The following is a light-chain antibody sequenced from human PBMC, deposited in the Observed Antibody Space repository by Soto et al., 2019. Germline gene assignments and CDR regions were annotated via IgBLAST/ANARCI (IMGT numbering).Light chain of an antibody. J-gene: IGLJ2*01. V-gene: IGLV2-14*01. CDR3: SSYTTSLIVI. CDR2: DVS. CDR1: NSDVGAYNY. Sequence: QSALTQPASASGSPGQSITISCTGTNSDVGAYNYVSWFQQHPGKAPKLMIYDVSDRPSGVSDRFSGSKSGNTASLTISGLQAEDEADYYCSSYTTSLIVIFGGGTKLTVL.